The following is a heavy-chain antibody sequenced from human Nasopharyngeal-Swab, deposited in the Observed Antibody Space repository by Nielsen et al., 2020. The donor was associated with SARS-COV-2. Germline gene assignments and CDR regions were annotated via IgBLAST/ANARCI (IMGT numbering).Heavy chain of an antibody. J-gene: IGHJ4*02. CDR2: IRSKGNSYAT. D-gene: IGHD2-15*01. Sequence: GGSLRLSCAASGVIFCDSAIHWVRQASGKGLEWVGGIRSKGNSYATEYAASVEGRFTISRDDSKNTAYLQMISLMTEDTAVYYCSRCGGSCYTGKDYWGQGTLVTVSS. V-gene: IGHV3-73*01. CDR1: GVIFCDSA. CDR3: SRCGGSCYTGKDY.